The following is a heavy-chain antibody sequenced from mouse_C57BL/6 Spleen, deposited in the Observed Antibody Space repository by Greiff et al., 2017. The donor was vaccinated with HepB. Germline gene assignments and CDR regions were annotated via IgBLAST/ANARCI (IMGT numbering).Heavy chain of an antibody. CDR2: IYPRSGNT. CDR1: GYTFTSYG. J-gene: IGHJ2*01. Sequence: VKLQESGAELARPGASVKLSCKASGYTFTSYGISWVKQRTGQGLEWIGEIYPRSGNTYYNEKFKGKATLTADKSSSTAYMQLRSLTSEDSAVYFCARSDGYPFDYWGQGTTLTVSS. V-gene: IGHV1-81*01. D-gene: IGHD2-3*01. CDR3: ARSDGYPFDY.